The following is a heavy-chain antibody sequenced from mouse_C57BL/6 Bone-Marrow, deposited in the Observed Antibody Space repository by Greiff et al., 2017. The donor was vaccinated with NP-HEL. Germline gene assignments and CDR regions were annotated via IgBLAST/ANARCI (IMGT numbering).Heavy chain of an antibody. D-gene: IGHD2-2*01. J-gene: IGHJ4*01. Sequence: VQLQQPGAELVKPGASVKLSCKASGYTFTSYWMHWVKPRPGPGLEWIGMIHPNSGSTNYNEKFKSKATLPVDTSSSTAYMQLSSLTSEDSAIYYCARGLLWLRRRDYCAVDYWGQGTSVTVSS. CDR3: ARGLLWLRRRDYCAVDY. CDR1: GYTFTSYW. CDR2: IHPNSGST. V-gene: IGHV1-64*01.